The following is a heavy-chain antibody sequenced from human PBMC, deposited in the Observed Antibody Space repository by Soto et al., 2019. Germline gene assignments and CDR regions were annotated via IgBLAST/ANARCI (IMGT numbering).Heavy chain of an antibody. D-gene: IGHD5-18*01. CDR2: MNPNSGNT. J-gene: IGHJ6*02. Sequence: QVQLVQSGAEVKKPGASVKVSCKASGYTFTSYDINWVRQATGQGLEWMGWMNPNSGNTGYAQKFQVRVTMTRNTSISTAYMELSSLRSEDTAVYYCARVPGYSYGGPYYYGMDVWGQGTTVTVSS. V-gene: IGHV1-8*01. CDR1: GYTFTSYD. CDR3: ARVPGYSYGGPYYYGMDV.